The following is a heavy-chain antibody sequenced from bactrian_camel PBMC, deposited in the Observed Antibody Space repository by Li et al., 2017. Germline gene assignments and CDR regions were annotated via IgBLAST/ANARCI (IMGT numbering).Heavy chain of an antibody. J-gene: IGHJ6*01. CDR3: AKSVGTDYSGGYYYGRGFGY. CDR2: IYMGAGGKI. V-gene: IGHV3S1*01. CDR1: GITFSRAC. Sequence: HVQLVESGGGSVQSGGSLRLSCAHPGITFSRACMGWFRQVPGKEREGVAQIYMGAGGKIVYSDSEKGRFTISRDNAKNTLYLQMNSLKSEDTALYYCAKSVGTDYSGGYYYGRGFGYWGQGTQVTVS. D-gene: IGHD2*01.